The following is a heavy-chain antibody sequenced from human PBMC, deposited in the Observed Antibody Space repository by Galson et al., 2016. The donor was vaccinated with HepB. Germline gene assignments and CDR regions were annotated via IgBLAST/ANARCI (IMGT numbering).Heavy chain of an antibody. Sequence: SETLSLTCTVSGGPITSSYWSWIRQPPGKGLEWIGYIYYSGSTNYNPSLKSRVTISVDTSKNQFSLKLSSVTAADTAVYYCARENRGYCSGGSCYSVDAFYFWDQGTMVTVSS. CDR1: GGPITSSY. V-gene: IGHV4-59*01. CDR3: ARENRGYCSGGSCYSVDAFYF. CDR2: IYYSGST. J-gene: IGHJ3*01. D-gene: IGHD2-15*01.